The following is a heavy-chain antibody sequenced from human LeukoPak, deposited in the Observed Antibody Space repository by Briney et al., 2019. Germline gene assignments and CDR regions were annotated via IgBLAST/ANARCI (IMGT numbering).Heavy chain of an antibody. CDR3: AIDNTGTRYYYYMYV. Sequence: PSETLSLTCTVSGVSISSSYWSWIRQPAGKGLEWIGRINTRGSTKSNPSLKSRVNKSVDTTNNQLYLQLSSVTAADTAVYYCAIDNTGTRYYYYMYVWGKGTTVTVSS. CDR1: GVSISSSY. V-gene: IGHV4-4*07. J-gene: IGHJ6*03. D-gene: IGHD1-7*01. CDR2: INTRGST.